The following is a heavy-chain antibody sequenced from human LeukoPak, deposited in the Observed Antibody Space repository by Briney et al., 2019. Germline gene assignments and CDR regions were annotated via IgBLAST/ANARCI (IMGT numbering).Heavy chain of an antibody. D-gene: IGHD6-13*01. CDR2: VYHSGST. Sequence: PSETLSLTCAVSGGSISSSAWWSWVRPPPGEGLEWIGEVYHSGSTNYNSFLKSRVTISVDNSNNQFSLKLTSATAADTAVYYCARDLGSIWFEPLDYWGQGILVIVSS. CDR1: GGSISSSAW. J-gene: IGHJ4*02. CDR3: ARDLGSIWFEPLDY. V-gene: IGHV4-4*02.